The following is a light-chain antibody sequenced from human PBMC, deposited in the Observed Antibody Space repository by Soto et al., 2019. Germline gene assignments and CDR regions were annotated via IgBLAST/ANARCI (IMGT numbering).Light chain of an antibody. V-gene: IGKV4-1*01. CDR3: QQYYTTPFT. CDR1: QSLLYKSNSRNY. CDR2: WAS. Sequence: DIVMTQSPASLAVSLGGRATINCKSSQSLLYKSNSRNYLAWYQHKPGQAPNLLFYWASARQSGVPDRFSGSGSGTEFTLTITGLQAEDAAVYYCQQYYTTPFTFGGGTRVAVK. J-gene: IGKJ4*01.